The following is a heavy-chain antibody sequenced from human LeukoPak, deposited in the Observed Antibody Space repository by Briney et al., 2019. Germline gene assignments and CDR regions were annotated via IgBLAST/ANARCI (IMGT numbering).Heavy chain of an antibody. CDR2: ISAYNGNT. D-gene: IGHD1-26*01. V-gene: IGHV1-18*01. CDR1: GYTFTSYG. Sequence: ASVKVSFKASGYTFTSYGISWVRQAPGQGLEWMGWISAYNGNTNYAQKLQGRVTMTTDTSTSTAYMELRSLRSDDTAVYYCARGGYSGSYYGYFDYWGQGTLVTVSS. CDR3: ARGGYSGSYYGYFDY. J-gene: IGHJ4*02.